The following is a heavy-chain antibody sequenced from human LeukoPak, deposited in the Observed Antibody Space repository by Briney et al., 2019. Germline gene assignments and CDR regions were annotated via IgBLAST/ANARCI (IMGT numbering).Heavy chain of an antibody. CDR2: FDPEDGET. CDR1: GYTLTELS. V-gene: IGHV1-24*01. Sequence: ASVKVSCKVSGYTLTELSMHWVRQAPGKGLEWMGGFDPEDGETIYAQKFQGRVTMTEDASTDTAYMELSSLRSEDTAVYYCATVSAVNLAEYFHHWGQGTLVTVSS. D-gene: IGHD4-11*01. J-gene: IGHJ1*01. CDR3: ATVSAVNLAEYFHH.